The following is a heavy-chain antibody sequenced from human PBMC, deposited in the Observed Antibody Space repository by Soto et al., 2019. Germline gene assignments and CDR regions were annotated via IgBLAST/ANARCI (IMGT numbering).Heavy chain of an antibody. J-gene: IGHJ4*02. CDR3: ANEYLDY. Sequence: LRLSCAASGFTFSNYGMHWVRQAPGKGLEWVAVISKDGSNKYHADSVKGRFTISRDNSQNTLYLQMNSLRAGDTAMYYCANEYLDYWGQGTPVTVSS. CDR1: GFTFSNYG. CDR2: ISKDGSNK. V-gene: IGHV3-30*18. D-gene: IGHD2-15*01.